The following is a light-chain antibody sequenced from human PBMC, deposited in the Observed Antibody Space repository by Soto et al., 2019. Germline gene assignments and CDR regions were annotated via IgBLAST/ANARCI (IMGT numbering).Light chain of an antibody. V-gene: IGKV3-20*01. Sequence: EVVLTQSPGTLSLSPGERATLSCRASQSVSSNYLAWYQHKLGQAPRLLIFAASSRATGIPDRFSGSGSGTDFTLTISRLEPEDFAVYYCQQYGGLPRTFGQGKKVEIK. CDR3: QQYGGLPRT. J-gene: IGKJ1*01. CDR2: AAS. CDR1: QSVSSNY.